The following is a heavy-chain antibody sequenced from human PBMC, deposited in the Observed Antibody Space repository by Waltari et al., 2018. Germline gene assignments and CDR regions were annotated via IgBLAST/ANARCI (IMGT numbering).Heavy chain of an antibody. CDR2: IYYGGTT. V-gene: IGHV4-61*01. CDR1: GGSVNSETYY. J-gene: IGHJ2*01. D-gene: IGHD4-17*01. CDR3: ARAATTVTRRGTCDL. Sequence: QVRLQESGPGLVKPSETLSLTCSVFGGSVNSETYYWTWIRQPPGKGLEWIGYIYYGGTTNSNPALKSRLTMSVDWSKNQFSLELRSVTAADTAVYFCARAATTVTRRGTCDLWGRGTLVSVSS.